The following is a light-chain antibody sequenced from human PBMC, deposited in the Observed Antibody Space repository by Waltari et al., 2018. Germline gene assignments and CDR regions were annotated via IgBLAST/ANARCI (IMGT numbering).Light chain of an antibody. Sequence: NFMLTQPHSVSESPGKTVTISCTHSSGSIASNNVQWPQQRPGSAPTTVIYDDNQRPSGVPDRFSGSIDSSSNSASLTISGLKAEDEADYYCQSDDSSNKKIFGGGTKLTVL. CDR2: DDN. J-gene: IGLJ2*01. CDR1: SGSIASNN. CDR3: QSDDSSNKKI. V-gene: IGLV6-57*03.